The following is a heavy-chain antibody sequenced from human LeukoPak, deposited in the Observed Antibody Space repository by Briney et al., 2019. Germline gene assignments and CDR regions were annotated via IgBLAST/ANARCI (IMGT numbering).Heavy chain of an antibody. V-gene: IGHV5-51*01. CDR3: ARQGIMSNLPGEGWFDP. J-gene: IGHJ5*02. CDR2: IYPGDSDT. D-gene: IGHD7-27*01. CDR1: GYIFTSYW. Sequence: GESLKISCKGSGYIFTSYWIGWVRQLPGKGLEWMGIIYPGDSDTRYSPSFQGQVTISADKSISTAYLQWSSLKASDTAMYYCARQGIMSNLPGEGWFDPWGQGTLVTVSS.